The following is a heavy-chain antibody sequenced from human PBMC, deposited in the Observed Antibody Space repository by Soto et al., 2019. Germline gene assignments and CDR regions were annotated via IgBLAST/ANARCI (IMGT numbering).Heavy chain of an antibody. V-gene: IGHV4-59*01. CDR1: GGSIRSYY. CDR2: IYYSGST. J-gene: IGHJ4*02. D-gene: IGHD6-13*01. CDR3: ARAPAPLYSSSWYYLDY. Sequence: PSETLSITYTVSGGSIRSYYWSWIRQPPGKGLEWIGYIYYSGSTNYNPSLKSRVTISVDTSKNQFSLKLSSVTAADTAVYYCARAPAPLYSSSWYYLDYWGQGTLVTVS.